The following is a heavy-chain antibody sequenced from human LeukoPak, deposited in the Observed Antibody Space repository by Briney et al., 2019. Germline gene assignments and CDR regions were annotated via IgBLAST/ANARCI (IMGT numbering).Heavy chain of an antibody. D-gene: IGHD2/OR15-2a*01. CDR1: DRYIGTYY. CDR3: ARDGVRGHYLNWFDP. J-gene: IGHJ5*02. CDR2: FYYSGTT. V-gene: IGHV4-59*13. Sequence: SETLSLTCTISDRYIGTYYWSWIRQPPGKGLEWIVYFYYSGTTKYNPSLKSRAAILLDTSTNQLSLHLTSVTDADTAVYYCARDGVRGHYLNWFDPWGQGILVTVSS.